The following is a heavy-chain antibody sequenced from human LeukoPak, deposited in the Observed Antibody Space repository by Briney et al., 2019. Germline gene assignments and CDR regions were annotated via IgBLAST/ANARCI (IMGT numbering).Heavy chain of an antibody. CDR3: ARDAFGIVVVTTNWFDP. Sequence: ASVKVSCKASGYTFTSYYMHWVRQAPGQGLEWMGWISAYNGNTNYAQKLQGRVTMTTDTSTSTAYMELRSLRSDDTAVYYCARDAFGIVVVTTNWFDPWGQGTLVTVSS. CDR1: GYTFTSYY. J-gene: IGHJ5*02. D-gene: IGHD3-22*01. CDR2: ISAYNGNT. V-gene: IGHV1-18*04.